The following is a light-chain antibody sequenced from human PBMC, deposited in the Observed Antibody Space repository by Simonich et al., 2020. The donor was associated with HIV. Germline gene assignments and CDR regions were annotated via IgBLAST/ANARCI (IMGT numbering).Light chain of an antibody. CDR1: QKVLTSSTNKNY. CDR2: WAS. CDR3: QQYYGTPLS. V-gene: IGKV4-1*01. Sequence: DIVMTQSPDSLAVSLGERATINCKSSQKVLTSSTNKNYLTWYQQKPGQPPKLLIYWASTRESGVPDRCSGSGSGTDFTLTISSLQAEDVAVYYCQQYYGTPLSFGGGTKVEVK. J-gene: IGKJ4*01.